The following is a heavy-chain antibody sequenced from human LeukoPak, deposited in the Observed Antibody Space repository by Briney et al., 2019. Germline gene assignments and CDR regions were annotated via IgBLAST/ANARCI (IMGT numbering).Heavy chain of an antibody. CDR2: IYYSGST. D-gene: IGHD3-3*01. Sequence: SETLSLTCTVSDGSISSYYWSWIRQPPGKGLEWIGYIYYSGSTNYNPSLKSRVTISVDTSKNQFSLKLSSVTAADTAVYYCAGTTIFGVVIMSGALDYWGQGTLVTVSS. V-gene: IGHV4-59*08. CDR1: DGSISSYY. J-gene: IGHJ4*02. CDR3: AGTTIFGVVIMSGALDY.